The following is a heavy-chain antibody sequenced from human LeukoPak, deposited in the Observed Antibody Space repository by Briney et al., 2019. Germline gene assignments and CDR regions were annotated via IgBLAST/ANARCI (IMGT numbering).Heavy chain of an antibody. Sequence: GGSLRLSCAASGFTFSSYAMHWVCQAPGKGLEWVAVISYDGSNKYYADSVKGRFTISRDDSKNTLYLQMNSLRAEDTAVYYCARNGAVAWYYFDYWGQGTLVTVSS. CDR2: ISYDGSNK. D-gene: IGHD3-3*01. V-gene: IGHV3-30*04. J-gene: IGHJ4*02. CDR1: GFTFSSYA. CDR3: ARNGAVAWYYFDY.